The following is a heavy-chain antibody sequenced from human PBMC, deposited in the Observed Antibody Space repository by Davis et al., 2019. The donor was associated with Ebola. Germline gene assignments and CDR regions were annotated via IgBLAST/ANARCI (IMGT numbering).Heavy chain of an antibody. D-gene: IGHD1-26*01. CDR1: GFTFSSYA. J-gene: IGHJ4*02. CDR2: ISGSGGST. CDR3: ARGGSWGLGGEDY. V-gene: IGHV3-23*01. Sequence: GESLKISCAASGFTFSSYAMSWVRQAPGKGLEWVSAISGSGGSTYYADSVKGRFTISRDNSKNTLYLQMNSLRAEDTAVYYCARGGSWGLGGEDYWGQGTLVTVSS.